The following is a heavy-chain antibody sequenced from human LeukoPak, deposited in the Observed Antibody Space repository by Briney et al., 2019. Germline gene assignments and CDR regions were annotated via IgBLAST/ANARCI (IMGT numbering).Heavy chain of an antibody. CDR1: GYTFTSYD. D-gene: IGHD3-10*01. Sequence: ASVKVSCKASGYTFTSYDINWVRQATGQGLEWMGWMNPNSGNTGYAQKFQGRVTMTRNTSISTAYMELSSLRSEDMAVYYCARKGSGSPYYYYGMDVWGQGTTVTVSS. V-gene: IGHV1-8*01. CDR3: ARKGSGSPYYYYGMDV. J-gene: IGHJ6*02. CDR2: MNPNSGNT.